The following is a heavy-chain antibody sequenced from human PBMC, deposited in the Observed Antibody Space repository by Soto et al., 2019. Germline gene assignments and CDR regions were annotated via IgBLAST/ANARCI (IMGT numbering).Heavy chain of an antibody. CDR3: AKDRHCSSTSCPFDY. D-gene: IGHD2-2*01. CDR1: GFTFSSYA. Sequence: VGSLRLSCAASGFTFSSYAMSWVRQAPGKGLEWVSAISGSGGSTYYADSVKGRFTISRDNSKNTLYLQMNSLRAEDTAVYYCAKDRHCSSTSCPFDYWGQGTLVTVSS. CDR2: ISGSGGST. V-gene: IGHV3-23*01. J-gene: IGHJ4*02.